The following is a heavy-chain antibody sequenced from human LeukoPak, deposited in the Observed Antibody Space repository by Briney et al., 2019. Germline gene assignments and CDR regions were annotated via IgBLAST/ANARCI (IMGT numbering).Heavy chain of an antibody. Sequence: GGSLRLSCAASGFTFSSYAMSWVRQAPGEGLEWVSAISGSGGSTYYADSVKGRFTISRDNSKNTLYLQMNSLRAEDTAVYYCAKGPLYGSGTDYWGQGTLVSVSS. V-gene: IGHV3-23*01. J-gene: IGHJ4*02. CDR3: AKGPLYGSGTDY. D-gene: IGHD3-10*01. CDR1: GFTFSSYA. CDR2: ISGSGGST.